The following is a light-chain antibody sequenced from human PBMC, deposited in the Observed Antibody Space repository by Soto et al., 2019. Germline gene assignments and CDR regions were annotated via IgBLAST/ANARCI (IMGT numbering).Light chain of an antibody. CDR3: AAWDDSLSASRVV. CDR1: SSNIGSNY. V-gene: IGLV1-47*01. J-gene: IGLJ2*01. CDR2: RNN. Sequence: QSVLTQPPSASGTPGQRVTISCSGSSSNIGSNYVYWYQQLPGTAPKLLIYRNNQRPSGVPDRFSGSKSGTSASLAISGLRSEDEADYYCAAWDDSLSASRVVFGGGTKVTVL.